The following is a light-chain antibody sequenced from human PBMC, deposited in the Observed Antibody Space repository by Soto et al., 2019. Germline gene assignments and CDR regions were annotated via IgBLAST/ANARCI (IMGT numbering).Light chain of an antibody. V-gene: IGKV1-5*01. CDR2: DAS. J-gene: IGKJ1*01. CDR3: QQYNSYSWT. CDR1: QSISSW. Sequence: IQMTQSPSSLSASVGDRVTITCRASQSISSWLAWYQQKPGKAPKLLIYDASSLQSGVPLRFSGSGSGTEFTLTISSLQPDDFATYYCQQYNSYSWTFGQGTKVDIK.